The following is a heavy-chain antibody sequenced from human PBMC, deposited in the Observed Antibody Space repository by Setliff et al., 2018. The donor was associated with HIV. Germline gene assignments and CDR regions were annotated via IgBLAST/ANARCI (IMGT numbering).Heavy chain of an antibody. D-gene: IGHD2-21*01. V-gene: IGHV1-69*13. CDR2: IIPIFSTS. J-gene: IGHJ4*02. Sequence: ASVKVSCKASGYTFTNYGIGWVRQAPGQGLEWMGGIIPIFSTSNYAQRFQGRVTITADESTSTAYMELYNLRSEDTAMYYCTRGRGIIGALVYWGQGTLVTVS. CDR3: TRGRGIIGALVY. CDR1: GYTFTNYG.